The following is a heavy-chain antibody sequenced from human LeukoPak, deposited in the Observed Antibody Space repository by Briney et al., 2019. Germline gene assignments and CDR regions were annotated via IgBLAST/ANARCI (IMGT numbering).Heavy chain of an antibody. CDR2: ISYDGSNK. D-gene: IGHD4-17*01. J-gene: IGHJ4*02. Sequence: GGSLRLSCAASGFTFSIYGMHWVRQAPGKELEWVAVISYDGSNKYYADSVKGRFTISRDNSKNTLYLQMNSLRAEDTAVYYCASMTTVLNWGQGTLVTVSS. CDR3: ASMTTVLN. CDR1: GFTFSIYG. V-gene: IGHV3-30*19.